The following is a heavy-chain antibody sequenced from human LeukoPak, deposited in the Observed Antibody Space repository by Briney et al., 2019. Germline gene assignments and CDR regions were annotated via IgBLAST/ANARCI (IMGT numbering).Heavy chain of an antibody. V-gene: IGHV3-7*01. CDR3: ARVRTTGSYYGMDV. CDR1: GFTLSAYW. D-gene: IGHD3-10*01. J-gene: IGHJ6*02. Sequence: PGGSLRLSCAASGFTLSAYWMSWVRQAPGKGLEWVANIKEDESEKYYVDSVKGRFTISRDNAQNSLNLQMNSLRPEDTAMYYCARVRTTGSYYGMDVWGQGATVTVSS. CDR2: IKEDESEK.